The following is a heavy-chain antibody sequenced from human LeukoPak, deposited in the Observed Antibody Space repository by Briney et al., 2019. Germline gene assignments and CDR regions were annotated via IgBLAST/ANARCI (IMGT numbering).Heavy chain of an antibody. D-gene: IGHD3-9*01. CDR1: GGSFSGYY. CDR3: ARVYNDILTGYLLYYFDY. CDR2: INHSGST. V-gene: IGHV4-34*01. J-gene: IGHJ4*02. Sequence: PSETLSLTCAVYGGSFSGYYWSWIRQPPGKGLEWIEEINHSGSTNYNPSLKSRVTISVDTSKNQFSLKLSSVTAADTAVYYCARVYNDILTGYLLYYFDYWGQGTLVTVSS.